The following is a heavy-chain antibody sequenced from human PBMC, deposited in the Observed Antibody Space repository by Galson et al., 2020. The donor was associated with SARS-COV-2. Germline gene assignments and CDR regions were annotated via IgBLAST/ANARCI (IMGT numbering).Heavy chain of an antibody. CDR3: ARGKGVIIQGTGFDY. D-gene: IGHD1-1*01. V-gene: IGHV4-61*01. CDR1: GVSVRGGTYY. J-gene: IGHJ4*02. CDR2: IFYTGST. Sequence: SETLSLTCTVSGVSVRGGTYYWTWIRQPPGKALEWIGYIFYTGSTNYNPSLKSRVTISIDTSKNQFSLRLNSVTAADSAVYYCARGKGVIIQGTGFDYWGQGTLVTVSS.